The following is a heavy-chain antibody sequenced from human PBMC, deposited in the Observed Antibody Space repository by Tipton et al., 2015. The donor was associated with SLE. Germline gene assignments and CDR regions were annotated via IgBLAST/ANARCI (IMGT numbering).Heavy chain of an antibody. CDR3: AISLQWAFDY. D-gene: IGHD1-26*01. CDR1: DSTIKDY. CDR2: TIPLFSTA. V-gene: IGHV1-69*05. J-gene: IGHJ4*02. Sequence: QLVQSGAEVKKPGASVKVSCQTSDSTIKDYIHWVRQAPGQGLEWMGGTIPLFSTANYAQKFRGRVTVTTDESTRTAYLQLNWLRSDDTAIYYCAISLQWAFDYWGQGTLVTVSS.